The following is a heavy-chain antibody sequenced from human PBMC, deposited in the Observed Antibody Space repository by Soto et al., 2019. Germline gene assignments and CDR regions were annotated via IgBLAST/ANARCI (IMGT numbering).Heavy chain of an antibody. CDR1: GYTFTSYA. CDR3: ARVVDTAMASFDY. V-gene: IGHV1-18*03. CDR2: IRGYNGDT. Sequence: QVHLVQSGAEVKKPGASVKVSCKASGYTFTSYAISWVRQAPGQGLEWMGWIRGYNGDTKYAQKLQGRVTMTTDTSTGTAYMELRSLRSDDMAVYYGARVVDTAMASFDYWGQGTLVTVSS. J-gene: IGHJ4*02. D-gene: IGHD5-18*01.